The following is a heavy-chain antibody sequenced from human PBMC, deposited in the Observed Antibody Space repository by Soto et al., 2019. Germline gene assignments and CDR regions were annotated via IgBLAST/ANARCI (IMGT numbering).Heavy chain of an antibody. CDR3: ARNGGYYGSGGIDY. CDR1: GFTFSSYG. V-gene: IGHV3-33*01. J-gene: IGHJ4*02. D-gene: IGHD3-10*01. CDR2: IWYDGSNK. Sequence: ESGGGVVQPGRSLRLSCAASGFTFSSYGMHWVRQAPGKGLEWVAVIWYDGSNKYYADSVKGRFTISRDNSKNTLYLQMNSLRAEDTAVYYCARNGGYYGSGGIDYWGQGTLVTVSS.